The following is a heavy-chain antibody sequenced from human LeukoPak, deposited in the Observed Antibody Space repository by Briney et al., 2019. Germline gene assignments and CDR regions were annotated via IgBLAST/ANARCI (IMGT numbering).Heavy chain of an antibody. CDR2: IYTTGKT. Sequence: PSETLSLTCTVSSGSINSYYWGWVRQPAGRGLEWIGRIYTTGKTDYNPSLKSRLTMSVDTSKRQFSLNLRSVTAADTAIYYCARHGYTATHYFLYFWSQRTLVTVSS. V-gene: IGHV4-4*07. CDR1: SGSINSYY. J-gene: IGHJ4*02. D-gene: IGHD3-16*01. CDR3: ARHGYTATHYFLYF.